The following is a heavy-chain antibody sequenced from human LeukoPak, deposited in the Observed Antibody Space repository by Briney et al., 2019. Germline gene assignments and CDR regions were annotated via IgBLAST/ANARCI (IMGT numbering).Heavy chain of an antibody. CDR1: GFTFSSYG. V-gene: IGHV3-7*01. D-gene: IGHD6-19*01. Sequence: GGSLRLSCAASGFTFSSYGMSWVRQAPGKGLEWVANMERDGGGTYYADSVKGRLTISRDNSKNSLYLQMNSLRAEDTAVYSCARSGAVAVRYFDLWGRGTLVTVSS. CDR2: MERDGGGT. CDR3: ARSGAVAVRYFDL. J-gene: IGHJ2*01.